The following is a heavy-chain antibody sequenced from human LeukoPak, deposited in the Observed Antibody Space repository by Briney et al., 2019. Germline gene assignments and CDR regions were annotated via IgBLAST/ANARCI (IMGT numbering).Heavy chain of an antibody. Sequence: SGTLSLTCAVSGGSISSSNWWSWVRQPPGKGLEWIGEIYHSGSTNYNPSLKSRVTIPVDKSKNQFSLKLSSVTAADTAVYYCAREVCGGSSCLDYWGQGTLVTVSS. CDR2: IYHSGST. J-gene: IGHJ4*02. D-gene: IGHD6-13*01. V-gene: IGHV4-4*02. CDR1: GGSISSSNW. CDR3: AREVCGGSSCLDY.